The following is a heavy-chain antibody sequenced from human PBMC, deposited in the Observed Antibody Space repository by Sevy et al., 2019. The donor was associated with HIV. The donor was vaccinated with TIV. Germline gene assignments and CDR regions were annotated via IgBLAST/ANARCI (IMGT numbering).Heavy chain of an antibody. CDR1: GFTFSSYG. Sequence: GGSLRLSCAASGFTFSSYGMHWVRHAPGKGLEWVAVISYDGSNKYYADSVKGRFTISRDNSKNTLYLQMNSLRAEDTAVYYCAKEISSSWYLGWFDPWGQGTLVTVSS. D-gene: IGHD6-13*01. CDR2: ISYDGSNK. V-gene: IGHV3-30*18. CDR3: AKEISSSWYLGWFDP. J-gene: IGHJ5*02.